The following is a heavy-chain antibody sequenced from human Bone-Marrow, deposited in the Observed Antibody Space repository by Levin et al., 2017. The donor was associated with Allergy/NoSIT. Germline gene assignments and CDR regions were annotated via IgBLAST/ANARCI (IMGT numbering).Heavy chain of an antibody. V-gene: IGHV3-23*01. D-gene: IGHD6-13*01. Sequence: GGSLRLSCGVSGFTFGDYSMTWVRQAPGKGLEWVSTITGSGGDTYYADSVKGRFTVSRDNSKKTLFLQMSSLRVEDTAVYYCAKDSHASRWYVDAMDGWGQGATVSVSS. CDR1: GFTFGDYS. CDR2: ITGSGGDT. J-gene: IGHJ6*02. CDR3: AKDSHASRWYVDAMDG.